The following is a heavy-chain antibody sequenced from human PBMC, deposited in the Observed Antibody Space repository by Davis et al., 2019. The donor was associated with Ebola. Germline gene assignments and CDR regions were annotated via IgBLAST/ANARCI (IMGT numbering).Heavy chain of an antibody. D-gene: IGHD5-18*01. CDR2: INPIFGTA. V-gene: IGHV1-69*13. CDR1: GGTFSSYA. J-gene: IGHJ4*02. CDR3: ARVLSGYSYGYFDY. Sequence: SSVTVSCQASGGTFSSYAISWVRQAPGQGLEWMGGINPIFGTANYAQKFQGRVTITADESTSTAYMELSSLRAEDTAVYYCARVLSGYSYGYFDYWGQGTLVTVSS.